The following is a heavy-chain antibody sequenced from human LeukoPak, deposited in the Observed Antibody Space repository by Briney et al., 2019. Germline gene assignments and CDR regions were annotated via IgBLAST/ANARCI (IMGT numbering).Heavy chain of an antibody. CDR3: ARVSDTSMVTPGFDS. J-gene: IGHJ4*02. V-gene: IGHV1-18*01. CDR1: GYTFNRYT. Sequence: ASVTVSCKTSGYTFNRYTITWVRQAPGQGLEWMGWVSTSNGDTNYAEKFQGRVTMTTETVTKTAYMELRRLRSGDTAMYFCARVSDTSMVTPGFDSWGQGTLVTVSS. CDR2: VSTSNGDT. D-gene: IGHD5-18*01.